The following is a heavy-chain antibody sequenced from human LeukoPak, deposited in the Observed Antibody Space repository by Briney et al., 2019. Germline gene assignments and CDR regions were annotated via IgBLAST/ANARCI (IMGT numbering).Heavy chain of an antibody. CDR1: GGSISSYY. CDR3: ARSAIDAFDI. D-gene: IGHD6-25*01. J-gene: IGHJ3*02. V-gene: IGHV4-59*08. CDR2: IYNSGST. Sequence: SETLSLTCTVSGGSISSYYWSCIRQPPGKGLECIGYIYNSGSTNYNPSLKSRVSISVDTSKNQFSLKLSSVTAADTAVYYCARSAIDAFDIWGQGTMVTVSS.